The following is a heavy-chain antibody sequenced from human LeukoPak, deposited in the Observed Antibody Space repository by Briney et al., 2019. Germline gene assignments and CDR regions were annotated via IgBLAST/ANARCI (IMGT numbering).Heavy chain of an antibody. CDR3: ARGGGSSSWSAY. V-gene: IGHV4-38-2*02. Sequence: KPSETLSLTCTVSGYSISSGYYWGWIRQPPGKGLEWIGSIYHSGGTYYNPSLKSRVTISVDTSKNQFSLNLNSVAAADTAVYYCARGGGSSSWSAYWGQGTLVTVSS. CDR2: IYHSGGT. D-gene: IGHD6-13*01. J-gene: IGHJ4*02. CDR1: GYSISSGYY.